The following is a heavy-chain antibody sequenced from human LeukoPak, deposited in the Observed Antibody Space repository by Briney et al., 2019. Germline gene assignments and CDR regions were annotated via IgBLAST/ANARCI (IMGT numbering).Heavy chain of an antibody. J-gene: IGHJ3*02. CDR2: IYHSGIA. Sequence: KSSETLSLTCAVSGGSISSSNWWTWVRQPPGKGLEWIGEIYHSGIANYNPSLRSRVTMSVDKSENQLSLKLSSVTAADTAVYYCARVKSSDYGILTGYPSEAFDIWGQGTMVTVSS. V-gene: IGHV4-4*02. CDR3: ARVKSSDYGILTGYPSEAFDI. D-gene: IGHD3-9*01. CDR1: GGSISSSNW.